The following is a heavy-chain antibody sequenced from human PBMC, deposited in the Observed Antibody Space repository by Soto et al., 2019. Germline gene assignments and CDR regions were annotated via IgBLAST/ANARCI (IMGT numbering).Heavy chain of an antibody. V-gene: IGHV3-23*01. CDR1: GFSFSTYY. CDR3: AKDVESGNPLIYFYYGLDV. CDR2: ISASGTTT. D-gene: IGHD3-3*01. J-gene: IGHJ6*02. Sequence: PGGSLRLSCAASGFSFSTYYVAWVRQAPGKGLEWVSSISASGTTTVYADSVKGRFTISRDNSNNILYLQMNNLRPDDTAKYSCAKDVESGNPLIYFYYGLDVWGQGTTVTVSS.